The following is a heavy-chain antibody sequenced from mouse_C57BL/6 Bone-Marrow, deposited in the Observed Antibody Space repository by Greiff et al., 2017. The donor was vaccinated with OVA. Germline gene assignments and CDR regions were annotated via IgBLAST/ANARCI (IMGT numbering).Heavy chain of an antibody. CDR3: ARESPYYYGSSHWYFDV. J-gene: IGHJ1*03. D-gene: IGHD1-1*01. V-gene: IGHV5-16*01. CDR1: GFTFSDYY. CDR2: INYDGSST. Sequence: EVQLVESEGGLVQPGSSMKLSCTASGFTFSDYYMAWVRQVPEKGLEWVANINYDGSSTYSLDSLKSRFIISRDHAKNILYLQMSSLKSEDTATYYCARESPYYYGSSHWYFDVWGTGTTVTVSS.